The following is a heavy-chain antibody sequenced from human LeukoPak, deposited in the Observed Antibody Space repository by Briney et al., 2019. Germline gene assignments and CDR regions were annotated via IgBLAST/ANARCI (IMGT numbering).Heavy chain of an antibody. CDR3: ATQRGSYLWGTDFDY. CDR1: GYTFTGCY. J-gene: IGHJ4*02. CDR2: INPNSGDT. D-gene: IGHD3-16*01. V-gene: IGHV1-2*02. Sequence: ASVKVSCKASGYTFTGCYMHWVRQAPGQGLEWMGWINPNSGDTKYAQKFQGGVNMTRDTSISTAYMELSRLRSDDTAVYYCATQRGSYLWGTDFDYWGQGTLVTVSS.